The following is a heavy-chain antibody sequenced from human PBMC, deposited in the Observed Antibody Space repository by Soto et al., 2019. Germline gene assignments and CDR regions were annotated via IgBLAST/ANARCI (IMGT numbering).Heavy chain of an antibody. CDR2: LYYSGRT. CDR1: GGSISSYY. J-gene: IGHJ4*02. Sequence: SETLYLTFTFSGGSISSYYWSWIRQPPWKGLECIGYLYYSGRTNYNLSLNRRVTISVDTSKNQFSLKLSSVTGAVTAVYYCAATQAAASVGFDYWGQGTLATVSS. D-gene: IGHD2-15*01. CDR3: AATQAAASVGFDY. V-gene: IGHV4-59*01.